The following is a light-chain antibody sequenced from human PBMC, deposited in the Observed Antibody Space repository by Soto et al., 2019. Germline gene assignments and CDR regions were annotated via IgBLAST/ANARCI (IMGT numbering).Light chain of an antibody. J-gene: IGKJ4*01. CDR1: QSVSSSY. CDR2: GAS. CDR3: QQYDHEPLT. V-gene: IGKV3-20*01. Sequence: EIVLTQSAAALSLYPEERATLSCRASQSVSSSYLAWYQQKPGQAPRLLIYGASSRATGIPDRFSGSGSGTDFTLTITRLEPEDFVVYYCQQYDHEPLTFGGG.